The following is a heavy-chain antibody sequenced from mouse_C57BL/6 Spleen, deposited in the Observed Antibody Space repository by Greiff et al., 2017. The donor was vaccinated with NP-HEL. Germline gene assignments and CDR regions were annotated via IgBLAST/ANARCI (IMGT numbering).Heavy chain of an antibody. V-gene: IGHV5-17*01. J-gene: IGHJ3*01. CDR3: ARPDYGSSYPAWFAY. Sequence: EVKVVESGGGLVKPGGSLKLSCAASGFTFSDYGMHWVRQAPEKGLEWVAYISSGSSTIYYADTVKGRFTISRDNAKNTLFLQMTSLRSEDTAMYYCARPDYGSSYPAWFAYWGQGTLVTVSA. CDR1: GFTFSDYG. CDR2: ISSGSSTI. D-gene: IGHD1-1*01.